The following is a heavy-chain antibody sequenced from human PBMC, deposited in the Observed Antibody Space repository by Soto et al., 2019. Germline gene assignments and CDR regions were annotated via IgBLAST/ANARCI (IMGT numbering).Heavy chain of an antibody. Sequence: SETLSLTCTVSGGSISDYYWSWIRQPAGKGLEWIGHIHSSGSTSYNPSLKSRVTMSVDTSKNQFSLRLTSVTAADTAVYYCARAGNPDRDFDSWGQGTLVTVSS. CDR1: GGSISDYY. D-gene: IGHD2-21*01. V-gene: IGHV4-4*07. J-gene: IGHJ4*02. CDR3: ARAGNPDRDFDS. CDR2: IHSSGST.